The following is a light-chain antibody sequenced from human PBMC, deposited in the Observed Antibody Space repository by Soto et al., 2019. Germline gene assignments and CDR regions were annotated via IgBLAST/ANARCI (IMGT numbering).Light chain of an antibody. V-gene: IGKV1-27*01. J-gene: IGKJ5*01. CDR3: QKYNSASIT. Sequence: IQMTHSPSSLSASVGDRVTITCRAIQVISNYLAWYQQKPAKVPKLLIYAASTLQSGVPSRFSGSGSETDFTLTISSLQPEDVATYYCQKYNSASITFGEGTRLEIK. CDR1: QVISNY. CDR2: AAS.